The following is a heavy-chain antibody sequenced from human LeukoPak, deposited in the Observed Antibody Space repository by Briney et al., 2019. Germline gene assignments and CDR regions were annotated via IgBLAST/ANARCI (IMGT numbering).Heavy chain of an antibody. J-gene: IGHJ4*02. CDR2: IWYDGSNK. Sequence: GGSLRLSCAASGFTFSSYGMHWVRQAPGKGLEWVAVIWYDGSNKYYADSVKGRFTISRDNSKNTLYLQMNSLRAEDTAVYYCARTYVWGSYRLYYFDYWGQGTLVTVSS. D-gene: IGHD3-16*02. V-gene: IGHV3-33*01. CDR1: GFTFSSYG. CDR3: ARTYVWGSYRLYYFDY.